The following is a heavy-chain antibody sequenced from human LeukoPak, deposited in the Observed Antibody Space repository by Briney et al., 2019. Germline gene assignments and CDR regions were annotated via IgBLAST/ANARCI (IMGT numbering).Heavy chain of an antibody. Sequence: GGSLRLSCAASGFTFNAYAMSWVRQAPGKGLEWVSAVTASADNTYYADSVKGRFTISRDNSKNTLYLQVTSLRAEDTAVYYCAKGDYYGSGSFFKNGMDVWGQGTTVTVSS. CDR3: AKGDYYGSGSFFKNGMDV. J-gene: IGHJ6*02. CDR2: VTASADNT. D-gene: IGHD3-10*01. V-gene: IGHV3-23*01. CDR1: GFTFNAYA.